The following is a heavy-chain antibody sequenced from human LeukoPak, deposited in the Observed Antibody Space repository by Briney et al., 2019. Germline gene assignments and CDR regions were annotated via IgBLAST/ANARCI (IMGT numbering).Heavy chain of an antibody. D-gene: IGHD3-10*01. CDR2: IHHRGTT. Sequence: PSETLSLTCTVSGGSISTNTYYWGWIRLPPGKGLEWIGEIHHRGTTYYNPSLRSRVTISVDTSKNQFSLRLTSVTAADTAVYYCARVTYNGYQHFDYWGQGNLVTVS. V-gene: IGHV4-39*07. J-gene: IGHJ4*02. CDR3: ARVTYNGYQHFDY. CDR1: GGSISTNTYY.